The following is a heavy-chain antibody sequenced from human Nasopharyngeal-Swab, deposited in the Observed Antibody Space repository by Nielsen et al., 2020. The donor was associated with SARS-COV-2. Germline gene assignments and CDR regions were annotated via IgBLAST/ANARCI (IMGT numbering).Heavy chain of an antibody. CDR1: GFIFSASA. J-gene: IGHJ4*02. CDR3: TTAFYFDY. CDR2: IGDKDHNYAT. V-gene: IGHV3-73*01. Sequence: ASLKISCAASGFIFSASAIHWLRQPSGKRLEWVGRIGDKDHNYATTYGASVQGRFTISRDDSKNTAFLQMDSLKTEDTALYYCTTAFYFDYWGQGTLVTVSS.